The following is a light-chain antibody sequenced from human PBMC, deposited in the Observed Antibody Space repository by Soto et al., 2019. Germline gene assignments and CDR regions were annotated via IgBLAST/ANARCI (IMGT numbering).Light chain of an antibody. Sequence: EIVLTQSPGTLSLSPGERATLSCRASQGVSSSHLAWYQQKPGQAPRLLIYGASIRATGIPDRFSGSGSGTDFTLTISRLVPEDFAVYYCPQYGSSRTFGQGTKVESK. CDR2: GAS. CDR3: PQYGSSRT. J-gene: IGKJ1*01. V-gene: IGKV3-20*01. CDR1: QGVSSSH.